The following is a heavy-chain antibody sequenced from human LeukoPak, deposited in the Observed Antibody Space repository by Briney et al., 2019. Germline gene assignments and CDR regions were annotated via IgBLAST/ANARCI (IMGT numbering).Heavy chain of an antibody. CDR1: GGSFSGYY. CDR2: INHSGST. Sequence: SETLSLTCAVSGGSFSGYYWNWIRQTPGKGLEWIGEINHSGSTNYNPSLKSRVTISVDTSKNQFSLKLSSVIAADTAVYYCARRNYGSGSYISAFDIWGQGTMVTVSS. J-gene: IGHJ3*02. CDR3: ARRNYGSGSYISAFDI. V-gene: IGHV4-34*01. D-gene: IGHD3-10*01.